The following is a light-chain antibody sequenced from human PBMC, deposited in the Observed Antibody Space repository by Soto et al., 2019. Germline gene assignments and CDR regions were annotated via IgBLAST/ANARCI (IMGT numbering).Light chain of an antibody. J-gene: IGKJ1*01. CDR3: QQSYSTPRT. CDR2: AAF. V-gene: IGKV1-39*01. Sequence: DIQMTQSPSSLSASVGDRVTITCRASQSISNYLNWYQQKPGKAPNLLIYAAFSLHSAVPSRFSGSVSGTDFTLTISSLQPEDFATYYCQQSYSTPRTFGQGTKVEIK. CDR1: QSISNY.